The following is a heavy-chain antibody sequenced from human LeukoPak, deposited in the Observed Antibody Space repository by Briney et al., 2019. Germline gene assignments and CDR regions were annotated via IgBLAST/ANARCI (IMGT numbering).Heavy chain of an antibody. J-gene: IGHJ4*02. CDR1: GESFSGYY. V-gene: IGHV4-34*01. Sequence: SETLSLTCAVYGESFSGYYWSWLRQPPGKGLEWIGEINHSGSTNYNPSLKSRVTISVDTSKNQFSLKLSSLTAADTAVYYCARGVARTYYSDTSGYAAADYWGQGTLVTVSS. CDR3: ARGVARTYYSDTSGYAAADY. D-gene: IGHD3-22*01. CDR2: INHSGST.